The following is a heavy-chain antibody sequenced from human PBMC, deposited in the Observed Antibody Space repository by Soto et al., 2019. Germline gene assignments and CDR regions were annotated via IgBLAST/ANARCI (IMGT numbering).Heavy chain of an antibody. J-gene: IGHJ6*02. D-gene: IGHD6-13*01. CDR3: AREFLAEAGTLSYYYYYGMDV. V-gene: IGHV3-30-3*01. CDR2: ISYDGSNK. CDR1: GFTFSSYA. Sequence: QVQLVESGGGVVQPGRSLRLSCAASGFTFSSYAMHWVRQAPGKGLEWVAVISYDGSNKYYADSVKGRFTISRDNSKNTMYLKMNSLRAEDTAVYYCAREFLAEAGTLSYYYYYGMDVWGQGTTVTVSS.